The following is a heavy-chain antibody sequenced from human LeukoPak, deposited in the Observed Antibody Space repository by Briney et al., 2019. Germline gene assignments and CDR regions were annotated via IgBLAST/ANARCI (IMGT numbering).Heavy chain of an antibody. CDR2: MNPNSGNT. CDR3: ARGEAAMDAFEI. D-gene: IGHD2-2*01. J-gene: IGHJ3*02. V-gene: IGHV1-8*01. CDR1: GYTFTSYD. Sequence: GASVKVSCKASGYTFTSYDINWARQATGQGLEWMGWMNPNSGNTDYAQKFQGRVTMTRKTSISTAYMELSSLSSEDTAVYYCARGEAAMDAFEIWGQGTMVTVSP.